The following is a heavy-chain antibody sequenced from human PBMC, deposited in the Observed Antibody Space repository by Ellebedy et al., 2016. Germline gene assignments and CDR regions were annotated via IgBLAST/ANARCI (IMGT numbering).Heavy chain of an antibody. CDR3: ARAPRITMIVVPGRYYFDY. Sequence: ASVKVSXKASGYTFTSYDINWVRQATGQGLEWMGWMNPNSGNTGYAQKFQGRVTMTRNTSISTAYMELSRLRSEDTAVYYCARAPRITMIVVPGRYYFDYWGQGTLVTVSS. V-gene: IGHV1-8*01. J-gene: IGHJ4*02. CDR2: MNPNSGNT. D-gene: IGHD3-22*01. CDR1: GYTFTSYD.